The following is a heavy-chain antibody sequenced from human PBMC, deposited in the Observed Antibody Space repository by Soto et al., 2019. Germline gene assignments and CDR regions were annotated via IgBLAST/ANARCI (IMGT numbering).Heavy chain of an antibody. CDR1: GVTVSSNY. J-gene: IGHJ4*02. D-gene: IGHD5-18*01. V-gene: IGHV3-66*04. CDR3: ARHGYNYGGGYFDY. Sequence: EVQLVESGGGLVQPGGSLRLSCAASGVTVSSNYMSWVRQAPGKGLEWVSVFYSGGSTYYAYFVKGRFTISREKSKNTLDLEMNTLRAEDTAVYYCARHGYNYGGGYFDYWGQGTLVTVSS. CDR2: FYSGGST.